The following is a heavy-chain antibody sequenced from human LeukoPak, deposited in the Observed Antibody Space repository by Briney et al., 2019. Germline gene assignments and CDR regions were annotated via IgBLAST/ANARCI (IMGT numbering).Heavy chain of an antibody. CDR2: FDLEEGET. D-gene: IGHD3-9*01. J-gene: IGHJ3*02. CDR3: ATEGPEHILAGYGAFDI. V-gene: IGHV1-24*01. Sequence: ASVKVSCKVSGYTVTELSMHWVRQAPGKGLEWMGGFDLEEGETIYAQNFQGRVTMTEDTSTDTAYMELNSLRSEDTAVYYCATEGPEHILAGYGAFDIWGQGTMVTVSS. CDR1: GYTVTELS.